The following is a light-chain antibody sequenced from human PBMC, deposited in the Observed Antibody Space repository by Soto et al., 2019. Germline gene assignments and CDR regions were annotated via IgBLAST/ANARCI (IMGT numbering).Light chain of an antibody. V-gene: IGKV1-27*01. CDR1: QGISTY. Sequence: DIQMTQSPSTLSASVGDRVAITCRASQGISTYLVWYQQKPGTVPKLLIFAASTLHSGVPSRFSGSGSGTDFTLTISSLQPEDVATYYCQNYNGAPSTFGQGTKVEIK. CDR3: QNYNGAPST. J-gene: IGKJ1*01. CDR2: AAS.